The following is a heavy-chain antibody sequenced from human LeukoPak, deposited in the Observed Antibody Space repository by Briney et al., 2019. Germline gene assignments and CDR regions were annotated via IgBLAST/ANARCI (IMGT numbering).Heavy chain of an antibody. CDR2: ISWNSGTI. J-gene: IGHJ4*02. D-gene: IGHD3-22*01. CDR1: GFNFDYYA. CDR3: AEGAPKVYSDSSGYYVSYDY. Sequence: GRSLRLSCAASGFNFDYYAMYWVRQAPGKGLEFVSGISWNSGTIGYTDSVKGRFTISRYNAKNSLYLQMNSLRAEDTALYYCAEGAPKVYSDSSGYYVSYDYWGQGTLVTVSS. V-gene: IGHV3-9*01.